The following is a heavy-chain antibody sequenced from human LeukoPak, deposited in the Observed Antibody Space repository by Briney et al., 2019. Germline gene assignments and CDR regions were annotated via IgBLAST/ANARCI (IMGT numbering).Heavy chain of an antibody. CDR2: ISGSGGST. J-gene: IGHJ2*01. Sequence: GGSLRLSCAASGFTFSSYAMSWVRQAPGKGLEWVSAISGSGGSTYYADSVKGRFTISRDNSKNTLYLQVNSLRAEDTAVYYCAKLINYYGSGSYWYFDLWGRGTLVTVSS. D-gene: IGHD3-10*01. CDR3: AKLINYYGSGSYWYFDL. V-gene: IGHV3-23*01. CDR1: GFTFSSYA.